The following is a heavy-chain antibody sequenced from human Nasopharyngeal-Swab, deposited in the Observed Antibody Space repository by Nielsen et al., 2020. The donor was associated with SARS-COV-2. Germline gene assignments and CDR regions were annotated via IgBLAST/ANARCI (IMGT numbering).Heavy chain of an antibody. CDR3: ARIRYDILTGIYYGMDV. J-gene: IGHJ6*02. Sequence: SGPTLVKPTQTLTLTCTFSGFSLSTSGMCVSWIRQPPGKALEWLARIDWDDDKYYSTSLKTRPTISKDTSKNQVVLTMTNMDPVDTATYYCARIRYDILTGIYYGMDVWGQGTTVTVSS. CDR2: IDWDDDK. CDR1: GFSLSTSGMC. V-gene: IGHV2-70*11. D-gene: IGHD3-9*01.